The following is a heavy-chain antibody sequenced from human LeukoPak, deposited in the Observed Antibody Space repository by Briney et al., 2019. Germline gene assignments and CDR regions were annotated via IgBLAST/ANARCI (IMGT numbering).Heavy chain of an antibody. J-gene: IGHJ4*02. CDR3: AREEQWLVSDSWYFDY. CDR2: IYHSGST. CDR1: GYSISSGYY. V-gene: IGHV4-38-2*02. Sequence: SETLSLTCTVPGYSISSGYYWGWIRQPPGKGLEWIGSIYHSGSTYYNPSLKSRVTISVDTSKNQFSLKLSSVTAADTAVYYCAREEQWLVSDSWYFDYWGQGTLVTVSS. D-gene: IGHD6-19*01.